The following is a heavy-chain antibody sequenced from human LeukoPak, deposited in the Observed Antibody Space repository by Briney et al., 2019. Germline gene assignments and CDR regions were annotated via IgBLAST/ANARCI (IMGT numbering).Heavy chain of an antibody. CDR1: GFAFSSYS. CDR2: ISSSSIYI. CDR3: ASHYGDYDYYYGMDV. Sequence: TGGSLRLSCAASGFAFSSYSMNWVRQAPGKGLEWVSSISSSSIYIYYADSVKGRFTISRDNAKNSLYLQMNSLRAEDTAVYYCASHYGDYDYYYGMDVWCQGTTVTVSS. J-gene: IGHJ6*02. D-gene: IGHD4-17*01. V-gene: IGHV3-21*04.